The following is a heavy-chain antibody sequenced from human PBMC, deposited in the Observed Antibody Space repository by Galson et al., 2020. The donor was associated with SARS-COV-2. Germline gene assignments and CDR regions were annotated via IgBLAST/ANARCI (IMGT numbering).Heavy chain of an antibody. CDR1: GFTFSSYG. Sequence: GESLKISCAASGFTFSSYGMHWVRQAPGKGLEWVAVISYDGSNKYYADSVKGRFTISRDNSKNTLYLQMNSLRAEDTAVYYCAKDGSGSYYIKPSALWAWGQGTLVTVSS. V-gene: IGHV3-30*18. D-gene: IGHD3-10*01. CDR2: ISYDGSNK. CDR3: AKDGSGSYYIKPSALWA. J-gene: IGHJ5*02.